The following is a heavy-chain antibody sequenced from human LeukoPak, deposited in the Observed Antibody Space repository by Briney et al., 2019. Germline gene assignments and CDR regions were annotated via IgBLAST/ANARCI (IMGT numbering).Heavy chain of an antibody. CDR2: IYYSGST. J-gene: IGHJ4*02. Sequence: SETLSLTCTVSGGSISSSSYYWGWIRQPPGKGLEWVGSIYYSGSTYYNPSLKSRVTISVDTSKNQFSLKLSSVTAADTAVYYCARAPGEMATITSFDYWGQGTLVTVSS. CDR3: ARAPGEMATITSFDY. CDR1: GGSISSSSYY. V-gene: IGHV4-39*07. D-gene: IGHD5-24*01.